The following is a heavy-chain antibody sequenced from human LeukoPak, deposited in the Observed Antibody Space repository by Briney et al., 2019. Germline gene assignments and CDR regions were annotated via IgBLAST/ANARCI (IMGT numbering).Heavy chain of an antibody. CDR3: ARHRGGVYYYGSGSYFDLRFDY. CDR2: IDPSDSYT. D-gene: IGHD3-10*01. CDR1: GYSFTSYW. J-gene: IGHJ4*02. V-gene: IGHV5-10-1*01. Sequence: GESLQISCKGSGYSFTSYWISWVRQMPGKGLEWMGRIDPSDSYTNYSPSFQGHVTISADKSISTAYLQWSSLKASDTAMYYCARHRGGVYYYGSGSYFDLRFDYWGQGTLVTVSS.